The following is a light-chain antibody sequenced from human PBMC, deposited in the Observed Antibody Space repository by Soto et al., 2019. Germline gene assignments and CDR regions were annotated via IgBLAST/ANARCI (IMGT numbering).Light chain of an antibody. V-gene: IGKV1-27*01. CDR3: QKYSSVPV. J-gene: IGKJ3*01. Sequence: DIQMTQSPTSLSASVGDRVTITCRASQDIRNFVAWYQQKPGKAPKLLIYAASTLQSGVPFRFSGSGSGTHFTITINGLQHEDVATSSCQKYSSVPVFGPGTKVEIK. CDR1: QDIRNF. CDR2: AAS.